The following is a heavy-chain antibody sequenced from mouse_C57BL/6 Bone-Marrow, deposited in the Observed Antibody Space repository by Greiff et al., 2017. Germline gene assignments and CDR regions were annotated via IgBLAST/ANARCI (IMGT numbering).Heavy chain of an antibody. CDR2: ISDGGSYT. Sequence: EVKLVESGGGLVKPGGSLKLSCAASGFTFSSYAMSWVRQTPEKRLEWVATISDGGSYTYYPDNVKGRCTISRDNAKNNLYLQMSHLKSEDTAMYYCARITTVGAPFDYWGQGTTLTVSS. CDR1: GFTFSSYA. J-gene: IGHJ2*01. V-gene: IGHV5-4*03. CDR3: ARITTVGAPFDY. D-gene: IGHD1-1*01.